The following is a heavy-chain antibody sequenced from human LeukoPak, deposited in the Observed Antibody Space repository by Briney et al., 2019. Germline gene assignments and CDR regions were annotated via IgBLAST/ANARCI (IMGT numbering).Heavy chain of an antibody. CDR3: AIRRYYYDSSGYYVFDY. J-gene: IGHJ4*02. D-gene: IGHD3-22*01. CDR1: GFTFSSYA. Sequence: GGSLRLSCAASGFTFSSYAMSWVRQAPGKELEWVSAISGSGGSTYYADSVKGRFTISRDNSKNTLYLQMNSLRAEDTAVYYCAIRRYYYDSSGYYVFDYWGQGTLVTVSS. V-gene: IGHV3-23*01. CDR2: ISGSGGST.